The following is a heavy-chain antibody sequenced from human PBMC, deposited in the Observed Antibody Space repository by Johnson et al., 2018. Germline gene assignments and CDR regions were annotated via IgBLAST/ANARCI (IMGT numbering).Heavy chain of an antibody. Sequence: QVRLVESGAEVKKPGSSVKVSCKASGGSFTSFAVTWVRQAPGQGLEWMGGIMPIFGTPNYAQKFQDRLTITADEATNTAYMELRRLRSEDTAIYYCARDRCTSASCTYYFDSWGQGTLVTVSS. CDR1: GGSFTSFA. J-gene: IGHJ4*02. V-gene: IGHV1-69*01. CDR3: ARDRCTSASCTYYFDS. CDR2: IMPIFGTP. D-gene: IGHD2-2*01.